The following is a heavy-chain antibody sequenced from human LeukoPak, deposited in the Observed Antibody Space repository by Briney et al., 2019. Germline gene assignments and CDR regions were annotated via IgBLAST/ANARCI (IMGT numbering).Heavy chain of an antibody. CDR3: ARDYGPRGNYFDY. J-gene: IGHJ4*02. V-gene: IGHV1-2*02. Sequence: ASVKVSCKASGYTFTGYYIHWVRQAPRQGLEWMGWINPNTGGKTYAQKFQGGVTMTRDTSISTAYMELSGLTSDDTAVYYCARDYGPRGNYFDYWGQGTLLTVSS. D-gene: IGHD3-10*01. CDR2: INPNTGGK. CDR1: GYTFTGYY.